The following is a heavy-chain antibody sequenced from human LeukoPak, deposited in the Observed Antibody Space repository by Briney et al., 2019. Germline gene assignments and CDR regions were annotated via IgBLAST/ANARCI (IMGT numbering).Heavy chain of an antibody. J-gene: IGHJ4*02. D-gene: IGHD3-22*01. CDR3: ARDSYDSTGLFDY. Sequence: ASVKVSFKASGYTFTGYYMHWVRQAPGQGLEWMGWVNPNSGVTNYAQKFQGRVTMTRDTSISTAYMELSRLRSDDTAVYYCARDSYDSTGLFDYWGQGTLVTVSS. V-gene: IGHV1-2*02. CDR1: GYTFTGYY. CDR2: VNPNSGVT.